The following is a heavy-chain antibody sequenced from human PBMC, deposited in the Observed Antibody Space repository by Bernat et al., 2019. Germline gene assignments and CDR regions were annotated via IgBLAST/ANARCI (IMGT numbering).Heavy chain of an antibody. V-gene: IGHV3-13*01. Sequence: EVQLVESGGGLVQPGGSLRLSCAASGFTFSSYDMHWVRQATGKGLEWVSAIGTAGDTYYPGSVKGRFTISRENAKNSLYLQMNSLRAEDTAVYYCARAPRWLKGPDYWGQGTLVTVSS. D-gene: IGHD3-22*01. CDR2: IGTAGDT. CDR1: GFTFSSYD. J-gene: IGHJ4*02. CDR3: ARAPRWLKGPDY.